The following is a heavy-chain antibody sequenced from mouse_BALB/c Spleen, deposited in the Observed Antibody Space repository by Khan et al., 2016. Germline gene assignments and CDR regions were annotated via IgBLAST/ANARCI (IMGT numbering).Heavy chain of an antibody. D-gene: IGHD1-1*02. CDR2: SNPDSTTI. V-gene: IGHV4-1*02. CDR3: PIVLWCSVYYTMDY. J-gene: IGHJ4*01. CDR1: GFDFSRYW. Sequence: EVKLLESGGGLVQPGGSLKLSCAASGFDFSRYWMSWVRQAPGKGLEWIGESNPDSTTINCTPSLKDKFIISRDHAKTTPYLQMSKVKSEDTALYYWPIVLWCSVYYTMDYWGQGTSITVSP.